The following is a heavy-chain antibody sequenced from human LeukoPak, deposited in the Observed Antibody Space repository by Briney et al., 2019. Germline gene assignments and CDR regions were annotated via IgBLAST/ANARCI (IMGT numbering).Heavy chain of an antibody. CDR2: INHSGTT. CDR3: ARGQIRGLGGNLGD. J-gene: IGHJ4*02. CDR1: GGSFSGYF. Sequence: SETLSLTCAVYGGSFSGYFWSWIRQPPGKGLEWIGEINHSGTTNYNSSLKSRVTISVDKSKNQFSLKLRSVTAADTAVYYCARGQIRGLGGNLGDWGRGTPVTVSS. D-gene: IGHD3-16*01. V-gene: IGHV4-34*01.